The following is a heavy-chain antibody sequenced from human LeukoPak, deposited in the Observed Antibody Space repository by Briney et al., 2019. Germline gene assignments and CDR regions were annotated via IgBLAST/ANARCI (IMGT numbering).Heavy chain of an antibody. V-gene: IGHV3-7*01. CDR1: GFTFSSYW. CDR3: ARGDDFWSGPGYYMDV. D-gene: IGHD3-3*01. CDR2: IKQDGSEK. J-gene: IGHJ6*03. Sequence: GXXLRLSCAASGFTFSSYWMSWVRQAPGKGLEWVANIKQDGSEKYYVDSVKGRFTISRDNAKNSLYLQMNSLRAEDTAVYYCARGDDFWSGPGYYMDVWGKGTTVTVSS.